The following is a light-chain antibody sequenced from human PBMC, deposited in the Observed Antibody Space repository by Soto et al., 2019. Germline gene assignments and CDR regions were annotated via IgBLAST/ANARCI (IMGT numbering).Light chain of an antibody. CDR2: DVT. Sequence: QSVLTQPASVSGSPGQSITISCTGTSSDVRGYKYVSWYQLHPGTAPKLVIYDVTNRPSGVSNRFSGSKSGNTASLTISGLQAEDEADYFCSSYTSTSTLFGTGTKLTVL. CDR1: SSDVRGYKY. J-gene: IGLJ1*01. V-gene: IGLV2-14*01. CDR3: SSYTSTSTL.